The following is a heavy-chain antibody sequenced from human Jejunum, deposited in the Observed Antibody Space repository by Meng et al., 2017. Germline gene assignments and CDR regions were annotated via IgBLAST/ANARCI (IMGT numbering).Heavy chain of an antibody. CDR3: ARDSETYPTYFDY. D-gene: IGHD5-24*01. CDR2: ISDSGTT. Sequence: QALGPRLVKPSQPPSLTSTCSGGSVSSGVYDWSWIRQPPVKGLEWIGYISDSGTTNYNPSLKSRVTMSVDTSKNHFSLKLTSVTAADTAVYFCARDSETYPTYFDYWGQGTLVTVSS. J-gene: IGHJ4*02. CDR1: GGSVSSGVYD. V-gene: IGHV4-61*03.